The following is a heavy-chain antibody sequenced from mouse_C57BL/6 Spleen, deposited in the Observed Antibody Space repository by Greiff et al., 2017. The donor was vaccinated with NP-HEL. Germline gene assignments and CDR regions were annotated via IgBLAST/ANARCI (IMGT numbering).Heavy chain of an antibody. CDR1: GYTFTSYW. CDR2: INPSSGYT. CDR3: ASPARQLRLQDAMDY. D-gene: IGHD3-2*02. V-gene: IGHV1-7*01. Sequence: VQLQQSGAELAKPGASVKLSCKASGYTFTSYWMHWVKQRPGQGLEWIGYINPSSGYTKYNQKFKDKATLTAGKASSTAYMQLSSLTYEDSAVYYCASPARQLRLQDAMDYWGQGTSVTVSS. J-gene: IGHJ4*01.